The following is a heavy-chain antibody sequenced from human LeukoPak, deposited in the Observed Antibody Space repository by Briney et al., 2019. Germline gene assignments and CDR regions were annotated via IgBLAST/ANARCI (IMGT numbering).Heavy chain of an antibody. CDR3: TRDAYNFNDFDY. J-gene: IGHJ4*02. CDR2: VSSHGNDG. CDR1: EFTFSNYA. V-gene: IGHV3-30*17. D-gene: IGHD5-24*01. Sequence: GGSLRLPCAVSEFTFSNYAMHWVRQPPGKGLEWVAVVSSHGNDGYYADSVRCRFTISRDNAKNTQYLQIDSLRLEDTAIYYCTRDAYNFNDFDYWGQGTMVTVSS.